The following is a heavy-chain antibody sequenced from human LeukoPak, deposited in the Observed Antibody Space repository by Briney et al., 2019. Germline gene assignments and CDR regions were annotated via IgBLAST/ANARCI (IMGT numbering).Heavy chain of an antibody. CDR2: IYYSGNT. CDR3: ASGYSYGLDY. Sequence: SETLSLTCTVSGGSISSYYWSWIRQPPGKGLEWIGYIYYSGNTNYNPSLKSRVTISVDTSKNQFSLKLSSVTAADTAVYYCASGYSYGLDYWGQGTLVTVSS. D-gene: IGHD5-18*01. CDR1: GGSISSYY. V-gene: IGHV4-59*01. J-gene: IGHJ4*02.